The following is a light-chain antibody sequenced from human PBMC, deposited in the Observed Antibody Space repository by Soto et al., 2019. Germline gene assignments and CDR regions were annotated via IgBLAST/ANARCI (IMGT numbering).Light chain of an antibody. CDR3: AAWDDSLNGYV. CDR2: YDD. Sequence: QSVLTQPPSVSEAPRQRVTISCSGSSSNIGNNAVNWYQQLPGKAPKLLIYYDDLLPSGVSDRFSGSKSGTSASLAISGLQSEEKADYYCAAWDDSLNGYVFGTGTKVTVL. J-gene: IGLJ1*01. CDR1: SSNIGNNA. V-gene: IGLV1-36*01.